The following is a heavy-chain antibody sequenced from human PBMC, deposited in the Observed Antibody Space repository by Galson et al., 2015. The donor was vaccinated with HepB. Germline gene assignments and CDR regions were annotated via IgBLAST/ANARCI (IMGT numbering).Heavy chain of an antibody. CDR1: GFTFSDYY. J-gene: IGHJ2*01. V-gene: IGHV3-11*05. CDR2: ISSSSSYT. Sequence: SLRLSCAASGFTFSDYYMSWIRQAPGKGLEWVSYISSSSSYTNYADSVKGRFTISRDNAKNSLYLQMNSLRAEDTAVYYCARDREANPSWYFDLWGRGTLVTVSS. CDR3: ARDREANPSWYFDL.